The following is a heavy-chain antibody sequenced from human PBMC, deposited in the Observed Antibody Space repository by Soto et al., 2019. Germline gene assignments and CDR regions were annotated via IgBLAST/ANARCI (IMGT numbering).Heavy chain of an antibody. V-gene: IGHV1-8*01. CDR1: GYTFTSYD. J-gene: IGHJ6*02. CDR3: ARVTRVSVVVVAAANYYYGTDV. D-gene: IGHD2-15*01. CDR2: MNPNSGNT. Sequence: QVQLVQSGAEVKKPGASVKVSCKASGYTFTSYDINWVRQATGQGLEWMGWMNPNSGNTGYAQKFQGRVTMTRNTYRSTAYMEMSSLRSEDSAVYYCARVTRVSVVVVAAANYYYGTDVWGQGTTVTVSS.